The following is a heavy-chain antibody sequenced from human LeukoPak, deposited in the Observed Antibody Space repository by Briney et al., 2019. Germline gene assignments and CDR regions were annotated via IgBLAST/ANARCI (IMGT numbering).Heavy chain of an antibody. J-gene: IGHJ3*02. V-gene: IGHV1-69*06. CDR1: GGTFSSYA. Sequence: ASVKVSCKASGGTFSSYAISWVRQAPGQGLEWMGGIIPIFGTANYAQKFQGRVTITADKSTSTAYMELSSLRSEDTAVYCCARDRYYGSGSPEGFDAFDIWGQGTMVTVSS. CDR2: IIPIFGTA. D-gene: IGHD3-10*01. CDR3: ARDRYYGSGSPEGFDAFDI.